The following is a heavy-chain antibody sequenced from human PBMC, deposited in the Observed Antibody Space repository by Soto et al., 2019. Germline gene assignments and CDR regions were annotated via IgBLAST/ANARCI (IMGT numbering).Heavy chain of an antibody. CDR2: IYYSGST. V-gene: IGHV4-31*03. D-gene: IGHD2-2*02. CDR3: ARAIVVVPAAINWFDH. J-gene: IGHJ5*02. CDR1: GGSISSGGYY. Sequence: SETLSLTCTVSGGSISSGGYYWSWIRQHPGKGLEWIGYIYYSGSTYYNPSLKSRVTISVDTSKNQFPLKLSSVTAADTAVYYCARAIVVVPAAINWFDHWGQGTLVTVSS.